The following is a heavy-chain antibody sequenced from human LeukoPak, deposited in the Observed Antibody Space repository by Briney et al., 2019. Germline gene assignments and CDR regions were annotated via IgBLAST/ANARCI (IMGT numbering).Heavy chain of an antibody. CDR1: GFTFSTYS. D-gene: IGHD5-18*01. CDR2: ISIGSTYV. J-gene: IGHJ4*02. V-gene: IGHV3-21*01. CDR3: ARDGRGYSYGTDY. Sequence: PGGSLRLSCTASGFTFSTYSMNWVRQAPGKGLEWVSYISIGSTYVYYADSVKDRFTVSRDNAKNSLVLQMNSLRAEDTAVYYCARDGRGYSYGTDYWGQGTLVTVSS.